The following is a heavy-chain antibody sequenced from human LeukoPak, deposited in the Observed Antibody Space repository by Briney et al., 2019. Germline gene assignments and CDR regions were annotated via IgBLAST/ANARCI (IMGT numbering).Heavy chain of an antibody. CDR3: ARPRCRSNQYNWNYAEGYYFDY. Sequence: SETLSLTCTVSGGSISSSSYYWGWIRQPPGTGLEWIGSIYYSGSTYYNPSLKSRVTISVDTSKNQFSLKLSSVTAADTAVYYCARPRCRSNQYNWNYAEGYYFDYWGQGTLVTVSS. J-gene: IGHJ4*02. D-gene: IGHD1-7*01. V-gene: IGHV4-39*01. CDR1: GGSISSSSYY. CDR2: IYYSGST.